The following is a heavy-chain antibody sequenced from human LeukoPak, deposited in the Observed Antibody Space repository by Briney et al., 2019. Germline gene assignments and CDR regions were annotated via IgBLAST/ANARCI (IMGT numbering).Heavy chain of an antibody. J-gene: IGHJ3*01. CDR2: ISYDGSNK. CDR1: GFTFSSYG. D-gene: IGHD2-21*02. V-gene: IGHV3-30*18. Sequence: GRSLRLSCAASGFTFSSYGMHWVRQAPGKGLEWVAVISYDGSNKYYADSVKGRFTISRGNSKKTVFLQMNSLRAEDTAVYYCAKALKTWGYCGGDCSNVHTFDFWGQGTMVTVSS. CDR3: AKALKTWGYCGGDCSNVHTFDF.